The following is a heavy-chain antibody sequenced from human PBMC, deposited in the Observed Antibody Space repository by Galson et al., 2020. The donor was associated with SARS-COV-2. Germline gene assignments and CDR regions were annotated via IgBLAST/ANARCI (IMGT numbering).Heavy chain of an antibody. J-gene: IGHJ6*02. V-gene: IGHV3-7*05. CDR3: ASGAVGAPGGYYYYGMDV. CDR2: IKQDGSEK. Sequence: GESLKISCAASGFTFSSYWMSWVRQAPGKGLEWVANIKQDGSEKYYVDSVKGRFTISRDNAKNSLYLQMNSLRAEDTAVYYCASGAVGAPGGYYYYGMDVWGQGTTVTVSS. D-gene: IGHD1-26*01. CDR1: GFTFSSYW.